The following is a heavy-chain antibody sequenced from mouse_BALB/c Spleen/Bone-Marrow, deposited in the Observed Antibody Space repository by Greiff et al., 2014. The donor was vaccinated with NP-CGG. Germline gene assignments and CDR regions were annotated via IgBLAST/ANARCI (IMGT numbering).Heavy chain of an antibody. V-gene: IGHV14-3*02. CDR3: ARGYDGFAY. D-gene: IGHD2-2*01. CDR1: GFNIKDTY. Sequence: DVQLQESGAELVKPGASVKLSCTASGFNIKDTYMHWVKQRPEQGLEWIGRIDPANGNTKYDPKYQGKATITADTSSNTAYLQLSSLTSEDTAVYYCARGYDGFAYWGQGTLVTVSA. CDR2: IDPANGNT. J-gene: IGHJ3*01.